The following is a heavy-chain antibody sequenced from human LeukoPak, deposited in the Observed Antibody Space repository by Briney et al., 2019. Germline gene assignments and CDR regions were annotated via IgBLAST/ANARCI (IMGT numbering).Heavy chain of an antibody. CDR2: IRYDGSNK. V-gene: IGHV3-30*02. CDR3: AKDLELTYVYWFDP. D-gene: IGHD4/OR15-4a*01. Sequence: GGSLRLSCAASGFTFSSYGMHWVRQAPGKGLEWVAFIRYDGSNKYYADSVKGRFTISRDNSKNTLYLQMNSLRAEDTAVYYCAKDLELTYVYWFDPWGQGTLVTVSS. CDR1: GFTFSSYG. J-gene: IGHJ5*02.